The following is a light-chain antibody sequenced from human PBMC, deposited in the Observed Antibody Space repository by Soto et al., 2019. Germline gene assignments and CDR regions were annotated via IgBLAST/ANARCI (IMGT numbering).Light chain of an antibody. CDR2: AAS. V-gene: IGKV1-39*01. J-gene: IGKJ5*01. CDR1: QSISRN. Sequence: DIQMTQSPSSLSASVGDRVTITCRASQSISRNLNWYQQKPGKAPNLLIFAASSLQSGVPSRFSGSGSGTDFTLTLNSLQPEDFATYYCQQTYSTLITFGQRTRLEIK. CDR3: QQTYSTLIT.